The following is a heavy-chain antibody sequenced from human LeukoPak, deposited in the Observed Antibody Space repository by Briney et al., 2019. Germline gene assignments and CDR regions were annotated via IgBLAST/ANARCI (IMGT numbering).Heavy chain of an antibody. Sequence: SETLSLTCTVSGGSINGYYWSWIRQPPGKGLEWIGYVYYSGSTDYNPSFKSRVTISVDRFKTHFSLRLSSVTAADTAVYYCARVLYSSSCCTFDYWAREPWSPSPQ. D-gene: IGHD6-13*01. V-gene: IGHV4-59*01. CDR2: VYYSGST. CDR1: GGSINGYY. J-gene: IGHJ4*02. CDR3: ARVLYSSSCCTFDY.